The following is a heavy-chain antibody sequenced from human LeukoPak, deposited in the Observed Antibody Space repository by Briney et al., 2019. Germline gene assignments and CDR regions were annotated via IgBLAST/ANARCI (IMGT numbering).Heavy chain of an antibody. CDR3: ARGPGYSYGSPYYYYGMDV. J-gene: IGHJ6*02. D-gene: IGHD5-18*01. CDR1: GYSFSSNSAA. Sequence: RSQTLSLTCAISGYSFSSNSAAWNWIRQAPSRGLEWLGRTYYRSKLYNDYAVSVKSLITINPDTSKNQFSIKLNSVTPEDTAVHYCARGPGYSYGSPYYYYGMDVWGQGPTVTVSS. CDR2: TYYRSKLYN. V-gene: IGHV6-1*01.